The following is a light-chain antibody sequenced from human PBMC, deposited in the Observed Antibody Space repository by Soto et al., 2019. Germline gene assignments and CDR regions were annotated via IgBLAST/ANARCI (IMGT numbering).Light chain of an antibody. V-gene: IGLV3-21*02. J-gene: IGLJ1*01. Sequence: SYELTQPPSVSVAPGQTARITCGGNNIGNKRVHWYQQKPRQAPVLVVYDDSDRPSGIPERFSGSNSGNTATLSISRVEAGDEADYYCQVWDSNSVYVFGTGTKLTVL. CDR2: DDS. CDR1: NIGNKR. CDR3: QVWDSNSVYV.